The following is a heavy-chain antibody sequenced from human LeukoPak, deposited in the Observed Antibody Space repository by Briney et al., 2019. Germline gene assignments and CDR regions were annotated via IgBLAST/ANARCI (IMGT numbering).Heavy chain of an antibody. J-gene: IGHJ3*02. Sequence: PGGSLRLSCAASGFTFSNYSMNWVRQAPGKGLEWVSSMSSRSSFIYYADSVKGRLTISRDNAKNSLYLQMNSLRAEDTAVYYCARDRGYAFDIWGQGTMVTVSS. CDR2: MSSRSSFI. CDR3: ARDRGYAFDI. V-gene: IGHV3-21*01. D-gene: IGHD5-12*01. CDR1: GFTFSNYS.